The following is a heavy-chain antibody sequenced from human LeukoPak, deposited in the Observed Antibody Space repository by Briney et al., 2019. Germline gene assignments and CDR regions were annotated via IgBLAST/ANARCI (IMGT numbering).Heavy chain of an antibody. CDR1: GDSISSFH. CDR3: ASEAYYYDSSGYYKY. V-gene: IGHV4-4*07. J-gene: IGHJ4*02. D-gene: IGHD3-22*01. Sequence: TPSETLSLTCTVSGDSISSFHWSWIRQPAGKGLEWIGRIYTSGSTNYNPSLKSRVTMSVDTSKNQFSLKLSSVTAADTAVYYCASEAYYYDSSGYYKYWGQGTLVTVSS. CDR2: IYTSGST.